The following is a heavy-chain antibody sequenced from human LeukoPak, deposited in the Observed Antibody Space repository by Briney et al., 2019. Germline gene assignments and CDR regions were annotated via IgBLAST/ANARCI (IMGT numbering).Heavy chain of an antibody. J-gene: IGHJ4*02. CDR3: ARRRGSGLYSSGWQYYFDY. CDR1: GYTFTGYY. D-gene: IGHD6-19*01. V-gene: IGHV1-2*02. CDR2: INPNSGGT. Sequence: ASVKVSCTPSGYTFTGYYMHWVRQAPGQGLEWMGWINPNSGGTNYAQKFQGRVTMTRDTSISTAYMELSRLRSDDTAVYYCARRRGSGLYSSGWQYYFDYWGQGTLVTVSS.